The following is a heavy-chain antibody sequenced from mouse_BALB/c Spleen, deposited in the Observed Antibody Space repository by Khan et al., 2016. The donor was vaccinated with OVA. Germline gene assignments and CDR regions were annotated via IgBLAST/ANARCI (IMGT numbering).Heavy chain of an antibody. Sequence: QVQLQQSGAELVKPGASVTLSGTASGSPFSSYYMYWVKQRPGQGLEWIGGINPNNGGPNFNEKFKTKATLTVDKSSSTAYMHLSSLTSEDSAVYYCTRSGYANPFAYWGQGTLVTVSP. CDR2: INPNNGGP. J-gene: IGHJ3*01. CDR3: TRSGYANPFAY. D-gene: IGHD2-2*01. CDR1: GSPFSSYY. V-gene: IGHV1S81*02.